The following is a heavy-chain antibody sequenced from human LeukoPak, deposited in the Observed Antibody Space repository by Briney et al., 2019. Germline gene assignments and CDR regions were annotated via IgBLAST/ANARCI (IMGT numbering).Heavy chain of an antibody. J-gene: IGHJ1*01. CDR2: ISAYKGNT. CDR1: GYTFSTYG. CDR3: ARYDVAAAPYFQH. Sequence: ASVKVSCKASGYTFSTYGISWVRQAPGQGLEWMGWISAYKGNTYYAQKLQGRVTTTTDTSTSTAYMELRSLRSDDTAIYYCARYDVAAAPYFQHWGQGTLVTVSS. D-gene: IGHD6-13*01. V-gene: IGHV1-18*01.